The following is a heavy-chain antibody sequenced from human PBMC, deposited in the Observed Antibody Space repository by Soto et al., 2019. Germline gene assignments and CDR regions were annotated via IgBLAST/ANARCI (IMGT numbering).Heavy chain of an antibody. CDR1: GFTFTSSA. D-gene: IGHD3-10*01. V-gene: IGHV1-58*01. Sequence: GASVKVSCKASGFTFTSSAFQWVRQARGQRLERIGWIAVGSGYTNYAQRFQDRVTLTRDMSTATSYMELSRLTSEDTTSYYCARQGGEYNTMSDYWGKGTLVTVYS. CDR3: ARQGGEYNTMSDY. CDR2: IAVGSGYT. J-gene: IGHJ4*02.